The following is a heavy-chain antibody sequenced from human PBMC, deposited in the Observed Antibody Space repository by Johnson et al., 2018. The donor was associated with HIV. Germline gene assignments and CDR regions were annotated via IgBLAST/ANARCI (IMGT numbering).Heavy chain of an antibody. V-gene: IGHV3-11*04. CDR1: GFTFSDYY. D-gene: IGHD2-15*01. Sequence: VQLVESGGGLVKPGGSLRLSCAASGFTFSDYYMSWIRQAPGTGLEWVSYISSSGSTIYYADSVKGRFTISRDNSKNTLYLQMNSLRAEDTAVYYCAKDEEGYCSGGSCYANAFDIWGQGTMVTVSS. CDR2: ISSSGSTI. CDR3: AKDEEGYCSGGSCYANAFDI. J-gene: IGHJ3*02.